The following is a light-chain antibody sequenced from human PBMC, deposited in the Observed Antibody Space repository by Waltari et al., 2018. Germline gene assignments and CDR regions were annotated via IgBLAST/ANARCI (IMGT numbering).Light chain of an antibody. V-gene: IGKV3-20*01. J-gene: IGKJ1*01. CDR3: QKYGSLPAT. CDR2: DAS. CDR1: QSISRF. Sequence: EIMLTQSPGTLSLSPGERATLSCRASQSISRFLAWYQQKPGQAPRLLIYDASTRATGIPDRFSGSGSGTDFSLTLSRLEPEDIAVYYCQKYGSLPATFGQGTKVEIK.